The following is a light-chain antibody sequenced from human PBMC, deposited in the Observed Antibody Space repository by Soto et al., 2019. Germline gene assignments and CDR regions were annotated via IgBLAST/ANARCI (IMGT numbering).Light chain of an antibody. V-gene: IGKV3-11*01. Sequence: EIVLTQSPATLSLSPGERATLSCRASQSFSSYLAWYQQKPGQAPRLLIYDASKRATGIPARFSVRGSGTDFALTISSLEPEDFAVYYCQRRSNWPPVITFGQGTRLEIK. CDR1: QSFSSY. J-gene: IGKJ5*01. CDR2: DAS. CDR3: QRRSNWPPVIT.